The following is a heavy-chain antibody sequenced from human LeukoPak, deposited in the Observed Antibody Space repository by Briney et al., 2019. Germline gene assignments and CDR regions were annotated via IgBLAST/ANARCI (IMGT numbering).Heavy chain of an antibody. CDR1: GFTFSSYW. CDR3: ARRIAAAAAPYYFDY. D-gene: IGHD6-13*01. J-gene: IGHJ4*02. V-gene: IGHV3-74*01. CDR2: INSDGSST. Sequence: GGSLRLSCAASGFTFSSYWMHWVRHAPGKGLLWVSRINSDGSSTSYADSVKGRFTISRDNAKNTLYLQMNSLRAEGTAVYYCARRIAAAAAPYYFDYWGQGTLVTVSS.